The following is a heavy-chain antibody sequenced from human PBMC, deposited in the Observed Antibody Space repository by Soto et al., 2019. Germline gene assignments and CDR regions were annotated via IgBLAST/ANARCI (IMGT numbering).Heavy chain of an antibody. D-gene: IGHD1-1*01. V-gene: IGHV1-18*01. CDR1: GYIFTTYG. CDR2: ISAHNGNT. CDR3: ARGRYGDY. Sequence: QVHLVQSGAEVKKPGASVKVSCKGSGYIFTTYGITWVRQAPGQGLEWMGWISAHNGNTNYAQKLQGRVTVTRDTSTSIAYMELRHLRSDDTAVYYCARGRYGDYWGQGARVTVSS. J-gene: IGHJ4*02.